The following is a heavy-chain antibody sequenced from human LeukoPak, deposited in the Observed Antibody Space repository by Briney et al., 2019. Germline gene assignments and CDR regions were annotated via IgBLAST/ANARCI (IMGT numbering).Heavy chain of an antibody. D-gene: IGHD6-19*01. V-gene: IGHV3-23*01. CDR1: GFSFSTYA. CDR3: AKILVAGFDY. Sequence: GGSLRLSCAASGFSFSTYAMNWVRQAPGKGLEWVSVIGDSGGSTYYADSVKGRFTISRDNSKNTLYLQMNSLRAEDTAVYYCAKILVAGFDYWGQGTLVTVSS. CDR2: IGDSGGST. J-gene: IGHJ4*02.